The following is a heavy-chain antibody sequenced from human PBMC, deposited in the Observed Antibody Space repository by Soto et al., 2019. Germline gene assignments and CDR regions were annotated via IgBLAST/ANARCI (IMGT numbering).Heavy chain of an antibody. CDR2: IWYDGSNK. D-gene: IGHD3-10*01. J-gene: IGHJ4*02. CDR1: GFTFSSYG. V-gene: IGHV3-33*01. CDR3: ARGAFGESYFDY. Sequence: GGSLRLSCAASGFTFSSYGMHWVRQAPGKGLEWVAVIWYDGSNKYYADSVKGRFTISRDNSKNTLYLQMNSLRAEDTAVYYCARGAFGESYFDYWGQGTLVTVSS.